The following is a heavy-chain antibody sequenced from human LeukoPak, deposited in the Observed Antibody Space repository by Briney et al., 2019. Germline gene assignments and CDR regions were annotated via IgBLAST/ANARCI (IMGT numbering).Heavy chain of an antibody. Sequence: GESLKISCKGSGYSFTSYWIGWVRQMPGKGLEWMGIIYPGDSDTRYSPSFQGQVTISADKSISTAYLQWSSLKASDTAMYYCARTYYYDSSGYYYTTFDYWGQGTLVTVSS. V-gene: IGHV5-51*01. CDR1: GYSFTSYW. J-gene: IGHJ4*02. D-gene: IGHD3-22*01. CDR3: ARTYYYDSSGYYYTTFDY. CDR2: IYPGDSDT.